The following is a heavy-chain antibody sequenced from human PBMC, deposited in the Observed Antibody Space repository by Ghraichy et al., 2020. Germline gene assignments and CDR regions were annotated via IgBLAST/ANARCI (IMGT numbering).Heavy chain of an antibody. V-gene: IGHV4-34*01. J-gene: IGHJ6*02. Sequence: SETLSLTCAVYGGSFSGYYWSWIRQPPGKGLEWIGEINHSGSTNYNPSLKSRVTISVDTSKNQFSLKLSSVTAADTAVYYCARLTTVRRGYYYYYYGMDVWGQGTTVTFSS. D-gene: IGHD4-11*01. CDR1: GGSFSGYY. CDR2: INHSGST. CDR3: ARLTTVRRGYYYYYYGMDV.